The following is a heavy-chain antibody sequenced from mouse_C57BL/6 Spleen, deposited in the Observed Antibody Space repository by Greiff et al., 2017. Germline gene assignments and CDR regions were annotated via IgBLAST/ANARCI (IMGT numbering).Heavy chain of an antibody. J-gene: IGHJ3*01. CDR3: ARTSYDGYYVPFAY. D-gene: IGHD2-3*01. CDR2: IHPNSGST. V-gene: IGHV1-64*01. CDR1: GYTFTSYW. Sequence: VQLQQPGAELVKPGASVKLSCKASGYTFTSYWMHWVKQRPGQGLEWIGMIHPNSGSTNYNEKFKSKATLTVDKSSSTAYMQLSSLTSEDSAVYYCARTSYDGYYVPFAYWGQGTLVTVSA.